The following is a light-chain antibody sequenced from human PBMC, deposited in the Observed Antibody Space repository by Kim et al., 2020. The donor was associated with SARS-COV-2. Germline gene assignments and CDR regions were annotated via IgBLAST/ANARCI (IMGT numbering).Light chain of an antibody. CDR3: QQLNSYPRLT. CDR2: AAS. J-gene: IGKJ4*01. CDR1: QGISSY. Sequence: DIQLTQSPSFLSASVGDRVTITCRASQGISSYLAWYQQKPGKAPKLLIYAASTLQSGVPSRFSGSGSGTEFTLTISSQQPEDFATYYCQQLNSYPRLTFGGGTKLEI. V-gene: IGKV1-9*01.